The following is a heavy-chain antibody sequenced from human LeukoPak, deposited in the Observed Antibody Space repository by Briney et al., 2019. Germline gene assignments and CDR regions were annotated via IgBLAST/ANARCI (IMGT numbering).Heavy chain of an antibody. CDR1: GGSISSSSYS. CDR2: IYYSGST. Sequence: TSETLSLTCTVSGGSISSSSYSWVWIRQPPGKGLEGMGSIYYSGSTYYNPSLKSRVTISVDTSKNQFSLKLSSVTAADTAVYYCARHENLGAPFDSSGHGTPVTASS. CDR3: ARHENLGAPFDS. V-gene: IGHV4-39*01. J-gene: IGHJ4*01. D-gene: IGHD4-17*01.